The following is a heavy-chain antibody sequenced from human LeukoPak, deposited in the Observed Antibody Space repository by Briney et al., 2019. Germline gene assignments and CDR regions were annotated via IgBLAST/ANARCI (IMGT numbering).Heavy chain of an antibody. D-gene: IGHD3-10*01. V-gene: IGHV1-46*01. J-gene: IGHJ4*02. CDR3: VRDSAMVRGRPYYFDY. Sequence: ASVKVSCKASGYTFTSYYIHWVRQAPGQGLEWMGIINPSGGSTSYAQKFQGRVTMTRDTSTSTVYMELSSLRSEDTAVYYCVRDSAMVRGRPYYFDYWGQGTLVTVSS. CDR1: GYTFTSYY. CDR2: INPSGGST.